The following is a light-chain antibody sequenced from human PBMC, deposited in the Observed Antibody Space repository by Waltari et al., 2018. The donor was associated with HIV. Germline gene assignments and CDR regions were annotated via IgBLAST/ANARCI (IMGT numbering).Light chain of an antibody. CDR1: SRDVGHYNL. V-gene: IGLV2-23*02. J-gene: IGLJ2*01. Sequence: QSALTQPASVSGSPGQSITISCTETSRDVGHYNLVSWYQQYTGKAPKLLIYEVTKRPSGVSSRFSGSKSGNTASLTISDLQSEDEANYYCCSYGSSATFVVFGGGTRVTV. CDR2: EVT. CDR3: CSYGSSATFVV.